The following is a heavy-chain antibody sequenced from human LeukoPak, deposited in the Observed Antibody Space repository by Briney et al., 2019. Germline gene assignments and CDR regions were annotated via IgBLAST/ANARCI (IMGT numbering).Heavy chain of an antibody. CDR2: IYYSGST. CDR1: GGSISSHY. Sequence: SETLSLTCTVSGGSISSHYWNWIRQPPGKGLERIGYIYYSGSTNYNPSLKSRVTISVDTSKNQFSLNLSSVTAADTAVYYCARMDTSYYFDYWGQGTLVTVSS. V-gene: IGHV4-59*11. J-gene: IGHJ4*02. D-gene: IGHD3/OR15-3a*01. CDR3: ARMDTSYYFDY.